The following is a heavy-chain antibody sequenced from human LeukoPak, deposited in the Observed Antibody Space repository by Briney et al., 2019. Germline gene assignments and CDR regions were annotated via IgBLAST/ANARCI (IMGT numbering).Heavy chain of an antibody. CDR3: AKDLYYDFWSGYFDY. Sequence: HPGGSLRLSCAASGFTFSSYGMHWVRQAPGKGLEWVAFIRYDGSNKYYADSVKGRFTISRDNSKNTLYLQMNSLRAEDTAVYYCAKDLYYDFWSGYFDYGGQGTLVTVSS. J-gene: IGHJ4*02. D-gene: IGHD3-3*01. CDR1: GFTFSSYG. V-gene: IGHV3-30*02. CDR2: IRYDGSNK.